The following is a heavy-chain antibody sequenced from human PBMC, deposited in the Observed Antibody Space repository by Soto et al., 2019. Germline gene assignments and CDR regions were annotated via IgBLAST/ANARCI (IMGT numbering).Heavy chain of an antibody. CDR2: SYSIETP. J-gene: IGHJ6*02. Sequence: PSETLSLTCTVAGGSVSSSSYCRGWIRQRTGKGREWSGTSYSIETPYYNPSLMSPVTISVDTSKNQLSLKLSSVTAEDTAVYYCARLNRYCISTNCHGYYGMEVWGQGTTVT. CDR3: ARLNRYCISTNCHGYYGMEV. CDR1: GGSVSSSSYC. D-gene: IGHD2-2*01. V-gene: IGHV4-39*01.